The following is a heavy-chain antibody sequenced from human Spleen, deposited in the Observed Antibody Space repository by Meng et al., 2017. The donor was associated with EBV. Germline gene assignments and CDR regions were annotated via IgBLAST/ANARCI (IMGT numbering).Heavy chain of an antibody. CDR3: ARYFCSTISCHLDY. CDR1: GYTFTTHA. D-gene: IGHD2-2*01. V-gene: IGHV1-3*01. J-gene: IGHJ4*02. CDR2: INAANGNT. Sequence: QVPLVQSGAEVKRPGASVKVSCRTSGYTFTTHAIHWVRQAPGQRLEWMGWINAANGNTKYSQQFQARLTITGDTSASTAYMELSGLSSEDTAVYYCARYFCSTISCHLDYWGQGTLVTVSS.